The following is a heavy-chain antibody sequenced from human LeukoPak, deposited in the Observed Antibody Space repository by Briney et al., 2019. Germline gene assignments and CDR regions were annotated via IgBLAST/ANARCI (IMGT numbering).Heavy chain of an antibody. CDR2: ISNRGGTI. J-gene: IGHJ5*02. Sequence: PGGTLRLSCAASGFTFSSFGMTWVRQAPGEGLEWVSSISNRGGTIYYADSVKGRFTISRDNSKNTLYLQMNSLRAEDTAVYYCAKGGSWFDPWGQGTLVTVSS. CDR3: AKGGSWFDP. V-gene: IGHV3-23*01. CDR1: GFTFSSFG.